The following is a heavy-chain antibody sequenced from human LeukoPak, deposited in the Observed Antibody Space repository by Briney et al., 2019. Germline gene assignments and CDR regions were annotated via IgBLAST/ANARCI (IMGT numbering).Heavy chain of an antibody. CDR3: ARDLVVTSYYYYGMDV. CDR2: ISYDGSNK. CDR1: GFTFSIYA. V-gene: IGHV3-30*04. Sequence: PGRSLRLSCAASGFTFSIYAMHWVRQAPGKGREWVAVISYDGSNKYYADSVKGRFTISRDNSKNTLYLQMNSLRAEDTAVYYCARDLVVTSYYYYGMDVWGQGTTVTVSS. D-gene: IGHD4-23*01. J-gene: IGHJ6*02.